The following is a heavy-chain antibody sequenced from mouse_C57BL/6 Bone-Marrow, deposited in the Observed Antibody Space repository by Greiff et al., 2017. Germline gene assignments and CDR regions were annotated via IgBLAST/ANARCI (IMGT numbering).Heavy chain of an antibody. J-gene: IGHJ1*03. CDR2: ISSGGSYT. V-gene: IGHV5-6*02. Sequence: EVKLVESGGDLVKPGGSLKLSCAASGFTFSSYGMSWVRQTPDKRLEWVATISSGGSYTYYPDSVKGRFTISRDNAKNTLYLQMSSLKSEDTAMYYCARRSYFDVWGTGTTVNVSS. CDR1: GFTFSSYG. CDR3: ARRSYFDV.